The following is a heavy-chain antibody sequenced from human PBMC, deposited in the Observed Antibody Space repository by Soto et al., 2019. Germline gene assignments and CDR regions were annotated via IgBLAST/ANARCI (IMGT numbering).Heavy chain of an antibody. V-gene: IGHV3-11*06. CDR3: ATSLRATSPLTF. CDR2: ISETGSHT. CDR1: GFTFTDYH. Sequence: PGGSLRLSCEASGFTFTDYHMSWIRQAPGKGLEWVALISETGSHTAYAESVKGRFTISRDNARPSVFLQMNSLRSDDTAVYFCATSLRATSPLTFWGQGTPVTVSS. J-gene: IGHJ4*02. D-gene: IGHD7-27*01.